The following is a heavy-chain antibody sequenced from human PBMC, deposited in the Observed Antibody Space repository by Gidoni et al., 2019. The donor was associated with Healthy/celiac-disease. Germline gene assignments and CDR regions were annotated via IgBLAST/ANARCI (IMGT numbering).Heavy chain of an antibody. CDR3: ASERIMITFGGVIAPPDAFDI. V-gene: IGHV1-69*01. D-gene: IGHD3-16*02. CDR2: IIPRFGTA. Sequence: QVQLVQSGAEVKKPGSSVKVSCKSSGGTFSSYAISWVRQAPGQGLEWMGGIIPRFGTANYAQKFQGRGTITADESTSTAYMELSSLRSEDTAVYYCASERIMITFGGVIAPPDAFDIWGQGTMVTVSS. J-gene: IGHJ3*02. CDR1: GGTFSSYA.